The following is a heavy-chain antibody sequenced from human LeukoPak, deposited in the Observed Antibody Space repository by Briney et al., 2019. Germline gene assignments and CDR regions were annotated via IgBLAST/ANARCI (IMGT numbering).Heavy chain of an antibody. Sequence: SVRVSCKASGGTFSSYAISWVRQAPGQGLEWMGGIIPIFGTANYAQKFQGRVTITTDESTSTAYMELSSLRSEDTAVYYCARGRSSSWQPFLVYYYYYMDVWGEGTTVTVSS. CDR1: GGTFSSYA. V-gene: IGHV1-69*05. CDR3: ARGRSSSWQPFLVYYYYYMDV. D-gene: IGHD6-13*01. J-gene: IGHJ6*03. CDR2: IIPIFGTA.